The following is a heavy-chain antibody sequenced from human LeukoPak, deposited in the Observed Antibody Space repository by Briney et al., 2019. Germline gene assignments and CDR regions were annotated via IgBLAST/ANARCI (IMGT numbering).Heavy chain of an antibody. CDR3: ARDFRIPAARAYSFNS. CDR2: SHYSGST. CDR1: GGSVGSYD. V-gene: IGHV4-59*02. Sequence: TSETLSLTCSVSGGSVGSYDWNWIRQPPGKGLEWIGSSHYSGSTNYNPSLKSRVSISVDASKNQFSLKLSSVTAADTAVYYCARDFRIPAARAYSFNSWSQGTLVTVFS. D-gene: IGHD6-25*01. J-gene: IGHJ1*01.